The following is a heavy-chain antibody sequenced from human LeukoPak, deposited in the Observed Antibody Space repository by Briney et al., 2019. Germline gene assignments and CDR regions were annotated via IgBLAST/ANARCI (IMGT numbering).Heavy chain of an antibody. J-gene: IGHJ4*02. CDR2: IYPVDSDT. Sequence: GESLKISFKGSEYIFTTYWVDWVRRMPGKGLEWMGSIYPVDSDTRYSPSFQGQVTISADKSLSTAYLQWSSLKASDSAMYYCARCGTIGTGGDYWGQGTLVTVSS. D-gene: IGHD1-1*01. CDR3: ARCGTIGTGGDY. V-gene: IGHV5-51*01. CDR1: EYIFTTYW.